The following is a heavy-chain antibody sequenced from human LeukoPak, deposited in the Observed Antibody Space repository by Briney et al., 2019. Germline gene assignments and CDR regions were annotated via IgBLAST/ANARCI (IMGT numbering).Heavy chain of an antibody. D-gene: IGHD5-12*01. J-gene: IGHJ6*04. CDR3: AKRWARGGYDSYYYYGMDV. Sequence: PGGSLRLSCAASGFTFSSYAMSWVRQAPGKGLEWVSAISGSGGSTYYADSVKGRFTISRDNSKNTLYLQMNSPRAEDTAVYYCAKRWARGGYDSYYYYGMDVWGKGTTVTVSS. CDR2: ISGSGGST. CDR1: GFTFSSYA. V-gene: IGHV3-23*01.